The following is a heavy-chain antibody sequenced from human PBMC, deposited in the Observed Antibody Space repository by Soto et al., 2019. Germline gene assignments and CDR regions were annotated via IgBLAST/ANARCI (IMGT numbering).Heavy chain of an antibody. Sequence: SETLSLTCTVSGGSISSSSYYWCWILHPPGKGLEWIGSIYYSGSTYYNPSLKSRVTISVDTSKNQFSLKLSSVTAADTAVYYCARQHGDYDGWFDHWGQGTLVTVPS. J-gene: IGHJ5*02. CDR1: GGSISSSSYY. CDR3: ARQHGDYDGWFDH. CDR2: IYYSGST. V-gene: IGHV4-39*01. D-gene: IGHD4-17*01.